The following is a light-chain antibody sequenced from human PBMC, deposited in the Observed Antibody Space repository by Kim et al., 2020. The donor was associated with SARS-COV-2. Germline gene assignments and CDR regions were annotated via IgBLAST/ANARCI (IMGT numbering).Light chain of an antibody. Sequence: DIQMTQSPSTLSASVGDRVTITCRASQSISTWLAWYQQKPGKAPKLLIYKASSLESGVPSRLSGSGSGTEFTLSISSLQPDDFATYYCKHYNSYPWTFGQGTNLEI. CDR2: KAS. V-gene: IGKV1-5*03. J-gene: IGKJ1*01. CDR1: QSISTW. CDR3: KHYNSYPWT.